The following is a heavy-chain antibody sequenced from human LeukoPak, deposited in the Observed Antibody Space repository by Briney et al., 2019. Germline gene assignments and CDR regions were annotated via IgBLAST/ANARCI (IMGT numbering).Heavy chain of an antibody. CDR1: GFTFSRYW. CDR3: ARSGGTYSFDM. J-gene: IGHJ3*02. CDR2: INTDGSNT. Sequence: GGSLRLSCAASGFTFSRYWMHWVRQAPGKGLVWVSRINTDGSNTTYADSVKGRFSISRDNVKNTLYLQMNSLGAEDTAVYYCARSGGTYSFDMWGQGTMVTVSS. D-gene: IGHD1-26*01. V-gene: IGHV3-74*01.